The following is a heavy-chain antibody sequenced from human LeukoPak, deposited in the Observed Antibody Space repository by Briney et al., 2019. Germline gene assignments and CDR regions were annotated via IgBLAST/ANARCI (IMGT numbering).Heavy chain of an antibody. D-gene: IGHD1-26*01. CDR3: ARDGSYKFDY. V-gene: IGHV3-74*01. Sequence: GGSLRLSCAASGFSFSSSWMHWVRQTPGKGLVWVARLQSVGTTIYAVSVKGRLTISRDNAKNTLYLQMNSLRAEDTAFYYCARDGSYKFDYWGQGTLVTVSS. CDR2: LQSVGTT. J-gene: IGHJ4*02. CDR1: GFSFSSSW.